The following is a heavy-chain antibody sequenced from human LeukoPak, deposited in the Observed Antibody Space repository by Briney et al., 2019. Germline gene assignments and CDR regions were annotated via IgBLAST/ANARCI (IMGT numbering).Heavy chain of an antibody. CDR2: INHSGST. D-gene: IGHD4-17*01. J-gene: IGHJ4*02. Sequence: SETLSLTCAVYGGSFSGYYWSWIRQPPGKGLEWIGEINHSGSTNYNPSLKSRVTISVGTSKNQFSLKLSSVTAADTAVYYCAARGTTVTTFDYWGQGTLVTVSS. CDR3: AARGTTVTTFDY. CDR1: GGSFSGYY. V-gene: IGHV4-34*01.